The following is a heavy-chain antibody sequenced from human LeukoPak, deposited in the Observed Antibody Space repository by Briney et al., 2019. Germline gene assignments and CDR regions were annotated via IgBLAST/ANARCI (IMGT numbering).Heavy chain of an antibody. V-gene: IGHV4-59*01. Sequence: PSETLSLTCTVSGGSISSYYWSWIRQPPGKGLEWIGYIYYSGSTNHNPSLKSRVTISVDTSKNQFSLKLNSVTAADTAVYYCARGGGWNYFDYWGQGTLVTVSS. CDR1: GGSISSYY. CDR2: IYYSGST. CDR3: ARGGGWNYFDY. D-gene: IGHD6-19*01. J-gene: IGHJ4*02.